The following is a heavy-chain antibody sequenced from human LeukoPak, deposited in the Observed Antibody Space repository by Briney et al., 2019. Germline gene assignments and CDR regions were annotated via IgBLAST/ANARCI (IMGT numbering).Heavy chain of an antibody. CDR2: IRYDGSNK. CDR3: AKDRNGSGSYSYYFDY. D-gene: IGHD3-10*01. J-gene: IGHJ4*02. Sequence: GGSLRLPCAASGFTFSSYGMHWVRQAPGKGLEWVAFIRYDGSNKYYADSVKGRFTISRDNSKNTLYLQMNSLRAEDTAVYYCAKDRNGSGSYSYYFDYWGQGTLVTVSS. V-gene: IGHV3-30*02. CDR1: GFTFSSYG.